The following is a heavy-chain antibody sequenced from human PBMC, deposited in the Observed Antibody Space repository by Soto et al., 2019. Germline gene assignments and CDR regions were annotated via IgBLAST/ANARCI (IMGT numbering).Heavy chain of an antibody. V-gene: IGHV4-31*02. CDR2: IYYSGST. J-gene: IGHJ3*02. CDR1: GGSISSGGYY. D-gene: IGHD2-21*01. CDR3: ARDSLGDGYNLDAFDI. Sequence: NPSETLSLTCTVSGGSISSGGYYWSWIRQHPGKGLEWIGYIYYSGSTYYNPSLKSRVTISVDTSKNQFSLKLSSVTAADTAVYYCARDSLGDGYNLDAFDIWGQGTMVTVSS.